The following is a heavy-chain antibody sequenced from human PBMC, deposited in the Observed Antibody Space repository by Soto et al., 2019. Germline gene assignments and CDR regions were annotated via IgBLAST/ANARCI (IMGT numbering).Heavy chain of an antibody. V-gene: IGHV3-23*01. D-gene: IGHD3-9*01. CDR1: GFTFSNYA. CDR3: ARDYDKIGWFDP. Sequence: EVQLLESGGGLVQPGGSLRLSCAASGFTFSNYALTWVRQAPGKGLEWVSTISGNGGSRYYADSVKGRFTISRDNSENTLYLLMNSLRAEDTAVYYCARDYDKIGWFDPWGQGTLVTVSS. J-gene: IGHJ5*02. CDR2: ISGNGGSR.